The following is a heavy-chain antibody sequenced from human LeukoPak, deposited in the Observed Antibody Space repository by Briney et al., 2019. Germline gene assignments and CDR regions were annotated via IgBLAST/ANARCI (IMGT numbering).Heavy chain of an antibody. D-gene: IGHD1-14*01. CDR1: GGSISSYY. V-gene: IGHV4-59*08. J-gene: IGHJ4*02. Sequence: PSETLSLTCTCTVSGGSISSYYWSWIRQPPGKGLEWIGYIYYSGSTNYNPSLKSRVTISIDTSTNQFSLKLSSVTAADTAVYYCASAPNVYYFDFWGQGTLVTVST. CDR3: ASAPNVYYFDF. CDR2: IYYSGST.